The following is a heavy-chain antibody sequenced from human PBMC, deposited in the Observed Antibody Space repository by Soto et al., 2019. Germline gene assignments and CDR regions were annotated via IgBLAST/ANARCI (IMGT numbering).Heavy chain of an antibody. CDR2: ISGSGGST. Sequence: EVQLLESGGGLVQPGGSLRLSCAASGFTFRSYAMSWVRQAPGKGLEWVSAISGSGGSTYYADSVKGRLTISRDNSKNTLYLQMNSLRAEDTAVYYCAKVPTYSSGWYWIHWGQGTLVTVSS. D-gene: IGHD6-19*01. V-gene: IGHV3-23*01. J-gene: IGHJ4*02. CDR1: GFTFRSYA. CDR3: AKVPTYSSGWYWIH.